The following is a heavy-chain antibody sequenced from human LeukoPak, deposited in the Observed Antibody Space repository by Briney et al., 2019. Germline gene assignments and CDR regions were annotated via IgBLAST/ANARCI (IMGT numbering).Heavy chain of an antibody. V-gene: IGHV4-59*01. J-gene: IGHJ4*02. Sequence: SETLSLTCAVSGDSISPYYWSWIRQPPGKGLEWIGYIFYSGSTSYNPSLKSRVTISVDTSKNQFSLVLSSVTLADTAVYYCAREGGPIADWGQGTLVTVSS. CDR2: IFYSGST. D-gene: IGHD6-13*01. CDR1: GDSISPYY. CDR3: AREGGPIAD.